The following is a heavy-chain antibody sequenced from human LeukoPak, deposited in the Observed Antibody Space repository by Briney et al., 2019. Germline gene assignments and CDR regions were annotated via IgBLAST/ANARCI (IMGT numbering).Heavy chain of an antibody. Sequence: GGSLRLSCAASGFIFSSYGMHWVRQAPDKGLEWVAFIRYDGSRKYYADSVKGRFTISRDNSKNTLYLQMNNLRAEDTAIYYCAKAANYDILTGYYLDYWGQGTLVTVSS. J-gene: IGHJ4*02. D-gene: IGHD3-9*01. CDR1: GFIFSSYG. CDR2: IRYDGSRK. CDR3: AKAANYDILTGYYLDY. V-gene: IGHV3-30*02.